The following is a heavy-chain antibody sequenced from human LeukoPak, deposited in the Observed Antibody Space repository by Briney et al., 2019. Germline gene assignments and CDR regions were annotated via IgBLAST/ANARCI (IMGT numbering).Heavy chain of an antibody. Sequence: PGGSLRLSCAASGFPFSTYAMSWVRQAPGKGLEWVSVISGSGGDTYYADSVKGRLTISGDNSKNTVYLQMNSLRAEDTALYYCAKGGVYGDYYFDYWGQGTLVTVSS. D-gene: IGHD4-17*01. V-gene: IGHV3-23*01. J-gene: IGHJ4*02. CDR3: AKGGVYGDYYFDY. CDR2: ISGSGGDT. CDR1: GFPFSTYA.